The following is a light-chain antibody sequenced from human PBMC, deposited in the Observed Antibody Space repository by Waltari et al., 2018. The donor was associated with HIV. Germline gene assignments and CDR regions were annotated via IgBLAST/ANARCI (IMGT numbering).Light chain of an antibody. Sequence: QSALTQPASVSGSPGQSITISCTGTSSDVGGYNYVSWYQQHPGKAPKLMIYDVSNPPSGVSNRFSCSQSGNTASLTISGLQAEDEADYYCSSYTSSSSYVFGTGTKVTVL. CDR3: SSYTSSSSYV. J-gene: IGLJ1*01. V-gene: IGLV2-14*01. CDR1: SSDVGGYNY. CDR2: DVS.